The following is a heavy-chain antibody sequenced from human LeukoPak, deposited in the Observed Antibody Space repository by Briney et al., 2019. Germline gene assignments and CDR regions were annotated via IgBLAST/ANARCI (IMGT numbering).Heavy chain of an antibody. J-gene: IGHJ4*02. CDR2: ISYDGNKE. D-gene: IGHD2-2*01. CDR3: AKGPLRGTAAAIDY. V-gene: IGHV3-30*18. CDR1: GFSLSSYG. Sequence: GRSLRLSCAASGFSLSSYGMHWVRQAPGKGLEWVAGISYDGNKEYYVDSVKGRVTISRDNSKNMLYLQMDSLRAEDTAVYYCAKGPLRGTAAAIDYWGQGTLVTVSS.